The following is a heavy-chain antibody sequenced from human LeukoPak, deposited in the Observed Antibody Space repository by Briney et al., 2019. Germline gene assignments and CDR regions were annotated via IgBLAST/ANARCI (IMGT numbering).Heavy chain of an antibody. CDR3: AKSLTASKYYFDY. CDR2: ISGSGGST. V-gene: IGHV3-23*01. Sequence: GGSLRLSCAASGFTFSSHALHWVRQAPGKGLEWVAVISGSGGSTYYADSVKGRFTISRDNSKNTLYLQMNSLRAEDTAVYYCAKSLTASKYYFDYWGQGTLVTVSS. CDR1: GFTFSSHA. J-gene: IGHJ4*02.